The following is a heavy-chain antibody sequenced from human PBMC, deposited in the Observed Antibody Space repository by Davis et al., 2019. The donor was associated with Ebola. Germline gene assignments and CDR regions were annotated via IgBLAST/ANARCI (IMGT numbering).Heavy chain of an antibody. Sequence: SETLSLTCAVYVGSFRDYYWSWVRQSPGKGLEWIGEINYSGVTNYSPSLKSRVTISVDTSKNQFSLKLSSVTAADTAVYYCARGCRSLGKDAFDIWGQGTMVTVSS. D-gene: IGHD7-27*01. CDR2: INYSGVT. J-gene: IGHJ3*02. CDR1: VGSFRDYY. V-gene: IGHV4-34*01. CDR3: ARGCRSLGKDAFDI.